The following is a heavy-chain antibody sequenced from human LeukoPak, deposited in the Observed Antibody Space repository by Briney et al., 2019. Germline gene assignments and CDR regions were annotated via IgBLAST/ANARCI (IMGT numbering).Heavy chain of an antibody. CDR3: ARVGALSSSWLLY. Sequence: GGSLRLSCSASGFTFSNEKNWVRQAPGKGPEWVSSISSGAASIYYTDSVQGRFTISRDNAKNSLYLQMNSLRAEDTAVYYCARVGALSSSWLLYWGQGILVTVSS. CDR2: ISSGAASI. J-gene: IGHJ4*02. V-gene: IGHV3-48*03. CDR1: GFTFSNE. D-gene: IGHD6-13*01.